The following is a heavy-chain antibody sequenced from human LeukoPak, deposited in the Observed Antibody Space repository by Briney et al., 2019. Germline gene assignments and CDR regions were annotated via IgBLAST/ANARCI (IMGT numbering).Heavy chain of an antibody. D-gene: IGHD4/OR15-4a*01. CDR1: GFTFSSYS. CDR2: ISSSSSYI. J-gene: IGHJ4*02. Sequence: AGGSLRLSCAASGFTFSSYSMNWVRQAPGKGLEWVSSISSSSSYIYYADSVKGRFTISRDNSKNTLYLQMNSLRAEDTAVYYCARRAGAYSHPYDYWGQGTLVTVSS. V-gene: IGHV3-21*04. CDR3: ARRAGAYSHPYDY.